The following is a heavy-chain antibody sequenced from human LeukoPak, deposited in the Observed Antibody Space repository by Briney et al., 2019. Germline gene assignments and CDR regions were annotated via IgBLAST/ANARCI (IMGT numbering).Heavy chain of an antibody. D-gene: IGHD6-19*01. Sequence: SETLSLTCTVSGGSISSYYWSWIRQSPGKGLEWIGYIYYSGSTYYNPSLQSRVTISLDTSKNRFSLKLSSLTAAGTAVYYCARGAVAGFDHWGQGTLVTVSS. V-gene: IGHV4-59*01. J-gene: IGHJ4*02. CDR3: ARGAVAGFDH. CDR2: IYYSGST. CDR1: GGSISSYY.